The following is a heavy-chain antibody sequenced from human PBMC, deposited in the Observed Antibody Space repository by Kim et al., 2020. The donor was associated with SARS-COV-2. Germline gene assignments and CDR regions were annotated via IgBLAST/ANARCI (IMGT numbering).Heavy chain of an antibody. D-gene: IGHD2-15*01. CDR1: GFTFSNAW. CDR2: IKSKTDGGTT. Sequence: GGSLRLSCAASGFTFSNAWMSWVRQAPGKGLEWVGRIKSKTDGGTTDYAAPVKGRFTISRDDSKNTLYLQMNSLKTEDTAVYYCTTYCSGGSCYSSSGYWGQGTLVTVSS. CDR3: TTYCSGGSCYSSSGY. V-gene: IGHV3-15*01. J-gene: IGHJ4*02.